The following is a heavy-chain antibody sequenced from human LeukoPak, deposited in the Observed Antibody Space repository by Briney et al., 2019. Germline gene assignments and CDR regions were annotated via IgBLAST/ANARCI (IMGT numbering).Heavy chain of an antibody. CDR1: GFTFSSYG. D-gene: IGHD6-19*01. J-gene: IGHJ4*02. CDR2: ISYDGSNK. Sequence: GRSLRLSCAASGFTFSSYGMHWVRQAPGKGLEWVAVISYDGSNKYYADSVKGRFTVSRDNSKNTLYLQMNSLRAEDTAVYYCAKLGLFLTSGWYRELDYFDYWGQGTLVTVSS. V-gene: IGHV3-30*18. CDR3: AKLGLFLTSGWYRELDYFDY.